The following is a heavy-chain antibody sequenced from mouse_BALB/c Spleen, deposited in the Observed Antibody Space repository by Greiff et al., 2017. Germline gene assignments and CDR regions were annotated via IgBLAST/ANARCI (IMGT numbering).Heavy chain of an antibody. CDR2: ISSGGST. CDR1: GFTFSSYA. J-gene: IGHJ3*01. Sequence: EVQLVESGGGLVKPGGSLKLSCAASGFTFSSYAMSWVRQTPEKRLEWVASISSGGSTYYPDSVKGRFTITRDNARNILYLQMSSLRSEDTAMYYCAREEVRPWFAYWGQGTLVTVSA. D-gene: IGHD2-14*01. CDR3: AREEVRPWFAY. V-gene: IGHV5-6-5*01.